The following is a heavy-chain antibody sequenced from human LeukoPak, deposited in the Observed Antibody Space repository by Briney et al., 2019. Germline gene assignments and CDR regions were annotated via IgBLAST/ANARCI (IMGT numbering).Heavy chain of an antibody. Sequence: SETLSLTSTVSGGSTSSVTYYWDWIRQSPGKGLGCIGIIYYTARTHYDSSPKSRVIISVYMSKNQFSLKVSSVIAAETAVYYCARGRSSSWYYFDYWGQGTLVTVSS. CDR3: ARGRSSSWYYFDY. CDR2: IYYTART. D-gene: IGHD6-13*01. J-gene: IGHJ4*02. CDR1: GGSTSSVTYY. V-gene: IGHV4-39*07.